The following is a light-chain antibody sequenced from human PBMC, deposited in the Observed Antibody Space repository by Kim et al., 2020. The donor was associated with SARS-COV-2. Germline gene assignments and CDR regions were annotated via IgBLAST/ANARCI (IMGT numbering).Light chain of an antibody. CDR1: QSLVHSDENTY. J-gene: IGKJ5*01. CDR3: MQGTQWPPIT. CDR2: QVS. Sequence: DVVMTQSPLSLPVTLGQPASISCRSSQSLVHSDENTYLNWFQQRPGQSPRRLIYQVSNRDSGVPDRFSGTGSGTDFTLKISRVEAEDVGVYYCMQGTQWPPITFGQGTRLEIK. V-gene: IGKV2-30*02.